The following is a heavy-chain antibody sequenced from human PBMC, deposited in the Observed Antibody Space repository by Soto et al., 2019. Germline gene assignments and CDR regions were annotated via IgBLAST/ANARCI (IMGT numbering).Heavy chain of an antibody. D-gene: IGHD3-9*01. CDR2: MSYNCYT. CDR3: ARRVAMNSDFEGSWLDP. CDR1: DDSVTNYH. V-gene: IGHV4-59*08. Sequence: QVQLQESGPGLVKPSETLSLTCTVSDDSVTNYHWNWVRQSPGKGLEWLGHMSYNCYTVYNPSLASRVIISLDTSKNQSSLKLRSRTGADTAVCYCARRVAMNSDFEGSWLDPWDQGTLVIVSS. J-gene: IGHJ5*02.